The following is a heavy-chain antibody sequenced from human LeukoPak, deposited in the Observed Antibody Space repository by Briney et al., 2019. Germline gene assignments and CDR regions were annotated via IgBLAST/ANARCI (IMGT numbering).Heavy chain of an antibody. D-gene: IGHD3-9*01. CDR3: ASTYYDILTATGYYGMDV. Sequence: PSETLSLTCTVSGGSISSYYWSWIRQPPGKGLEWIGYIYYSGGTNYNPSLKSRVTISVDTSKNQFSLKLSSVTAADTAVYYCASTYYDILTATGYYGMDVWGQGTTVTVSS. J-gene: IGHJ6*02. CDR2: IYYSGGT. V-gene: IGHV4-59*01. CDR1: GGSISSYY.